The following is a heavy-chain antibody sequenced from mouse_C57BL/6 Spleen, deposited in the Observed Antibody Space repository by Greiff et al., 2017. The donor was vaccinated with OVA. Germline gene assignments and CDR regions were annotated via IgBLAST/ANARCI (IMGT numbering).Heavy chain of an antibody. CDR2: IDPSDSET. Sequence: VQLQQPGAELVRPGSSVKLSCKASGYTFTSYWMHWVKQRPIQGLEWIGNIDPSDSETHYNQKFKDKATLTVDKSSSTAYMQLSSLTSEDSAVYYCARFPDYYGSSYDYFDYWGQGTTLTVSS. D-gene: IGHD1-1*01. CDR1: GYTFTSYW. V-gene: IGHV1-52*01. J-gene: IGHJ2*01. CDR3: ARFPDYYGSSYDYFDY.